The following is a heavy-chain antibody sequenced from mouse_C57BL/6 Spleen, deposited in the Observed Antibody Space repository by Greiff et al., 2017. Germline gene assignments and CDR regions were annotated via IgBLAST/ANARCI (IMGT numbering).Heavy chain of an antibody. J-gene: IGHJ3*01. V-gene: IGHV1-85*01. D-gene: IGHD3-2*01. Sequence: LQESGPGLVQPGASVKLSCKSYGYTFTSYDINWVQQRPGQGLELIGWIYRSGGSTKYNEKFKGKAILTVDTASSTAYRELIRLTSEGSAVYYCETDEFAYWGQGTLVTVSA. CDR2: IYRSGGST. CDR3: ETDEFAY. CDR1: GYTFTSYD.